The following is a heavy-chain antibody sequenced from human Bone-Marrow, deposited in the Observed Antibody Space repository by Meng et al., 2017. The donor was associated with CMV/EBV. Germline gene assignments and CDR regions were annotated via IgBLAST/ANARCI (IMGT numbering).Heavy chain of an antibody. CDR3: AREGITIFGVVGYFDL. CDR1: GFTFSDYY. D-gene: IGHD3-3*01. V-gene: IGHV3-11*01. J-gene: IGHJ2*01. Sequence: GESLKISCAASGFTFSDYYMSWIRKAPGKGLEWVSYMISSGSTIYYADSVKGRFTISRENAKYSLYLQRNSLRAENTAVYYCAREGITIFGVVGYFDLWGRGTLVTVSS. CDR2: MISSGSTI.